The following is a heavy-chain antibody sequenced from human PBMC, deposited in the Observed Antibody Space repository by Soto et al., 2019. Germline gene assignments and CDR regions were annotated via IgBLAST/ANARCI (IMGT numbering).Heavy chain of an antibody. CDR3: ARLVASETGYGMDV. D-gene: IGHD3-9*01. CDR1: GFIFSSHN. CDR2: ITGSSSYI. J-gene: IGHJ6*02. Sequence: DVQLVESGGGLVKPGGSLRLSCAASGFIFSSHNMNWVRQAPGKGLEWVSSITGSSSYIFYADSVKGRFTISRDNAKNTVYLQVNSLRAEDTGVNYCARLVASETGYGMDVWGQGTTVTVSS. V-gene: IGHV3-21*06.